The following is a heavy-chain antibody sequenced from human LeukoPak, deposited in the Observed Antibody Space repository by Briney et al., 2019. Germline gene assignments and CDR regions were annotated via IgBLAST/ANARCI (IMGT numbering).Heavy chain of an antibody. J-gene: IGHJ4*02. D-gene: IGHD3-3*01. CDR2: ISYDGSNK. CDR1: GFTFSSYA. CDR3: AGGANYDFWSGSFDY. V-gene: IGHV3-30*01. Sequence: GRSLRLSCAASGFTFSSYAMHWVRQAPGKGLEWVAVISYDGSNKYYADSVKGRFTISRDNSKNTLYLQMNSLRAEDTAVYYCAGGANYDFWSGSFDYWGQGTLVTVSS.